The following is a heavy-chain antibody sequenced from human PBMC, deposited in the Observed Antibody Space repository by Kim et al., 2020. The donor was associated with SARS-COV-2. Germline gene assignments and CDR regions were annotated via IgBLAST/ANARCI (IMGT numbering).Heavy chain of an antibody. Sequence: SETLSLTCAVSGGSISSGGYSWSWIRQPPGKGLEWIGYIYHSGSTYYNPSHKSRVTISVDRSKNQFSLKPSSVTAADTAVYYCARGVDPYYGMDVWGQGTTVSLS. D-gene: IGHD3-9*01. V-gene: IGHV4-30-2*01. CDR3: ARGVDPYYGMDV. CDR1: GGSISSGGYS. CDR2: IYHSGST. J-gene: IGHJ6*02.